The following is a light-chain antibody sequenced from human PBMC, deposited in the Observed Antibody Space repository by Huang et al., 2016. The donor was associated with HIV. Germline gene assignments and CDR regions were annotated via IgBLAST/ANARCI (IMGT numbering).Light chain of an antibody. V-gene: IGKV1-39*01. CDR3: QQTYNKPWT. CDR2: TAS. J-gene: IGKJ1*01. Sequence: DIQMTQSPSSLSASVGDRVTITCRASQSISSYFNWYQHKPWKAPNLLIYTASSLQGGVPSRFSGSGSGTVFTLTINSLQPEDCATYYCQQTYNKPWTFGQGTKVEIK. CDR1: QSISSY.